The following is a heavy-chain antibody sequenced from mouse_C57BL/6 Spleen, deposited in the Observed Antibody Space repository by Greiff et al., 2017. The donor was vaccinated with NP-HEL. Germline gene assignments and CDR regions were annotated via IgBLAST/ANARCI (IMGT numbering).Heavy chain of an antibody. CDR1: GYAFSSYW. J-gene: IGHJ4*01. Sequence: VKLQESGAELVKPGASVKISCKASGYAFSSYWMNWVKQRPGKGLEWIGQIYPGDGDTNYNGKFKGKATLTADKSSSTAYMQLSSLTSEDSVVYFCARSGDYDDYAMDYWGQGTSVTVSS. CDR2: IYPGDGDT. CDR3: ARSGDYDDYAMDY. D-gene: IGHD2-4*01. V-gene: IGHV1-80*01.